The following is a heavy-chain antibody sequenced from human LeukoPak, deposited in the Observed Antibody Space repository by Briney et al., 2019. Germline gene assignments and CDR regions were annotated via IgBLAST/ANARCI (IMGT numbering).Heavy chain of an antibody. Sequence: PGGSLRLPCAASGFTFSDYYMSWIRQAPGKGLEWVSYISSSGSTIYYADSVKGRFTISRDNAKNSLYLQMNSLRAEDTAVYYCATAAGTYQHWFDPWGQGTLVTVSS. CDR3: ATAAGTYQHWFDP. V-gene: IGHV3-11*04. CDR1: GFTFSDYY. D-gene: IGHD6-13*01. CDR2: ISSSGSTI. J-gene: IGHJ5*02.